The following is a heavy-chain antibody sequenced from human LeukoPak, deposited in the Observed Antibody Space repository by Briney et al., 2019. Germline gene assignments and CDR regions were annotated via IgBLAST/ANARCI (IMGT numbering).Heavy chain of an antibody. CDR1: GFTFSSYA. Sequence: GGSLRLSCAASGFTFSSYAMHWVRRTPGKGLEGVAVISYDGSNKYYPDSVKGRFTISRDSPRNTLYLQMNSLRAEDTALYYCARDRCNGGTCYLSVLDYWGQGTLVTVSS. CDR2: ISYDGSNK. J-gene: IGHJ4*02. D-gene: IGHD2-15*01. CDR3: ARDRCNGGTCYLSVLDY. V-gene: IGHV3-30-3*01.